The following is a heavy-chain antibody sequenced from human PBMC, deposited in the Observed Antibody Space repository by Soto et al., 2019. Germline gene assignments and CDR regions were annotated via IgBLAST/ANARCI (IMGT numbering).Heavy chain of an antibody. V-gene: IGHV3-21*01. Sequence: PGGSLRLSCAASGFTFSSYSMNWVRQAPGKGLEWVSSISSSSSYIYYADSVKGRFTISRDNAKNSLYLQMNSLRAEDTAVYYCARVPLYYYDSSGYYPTSYYFDYWGQGTLVTVSS. CDR3: ARVPLYYYDSSGYYPTSYYFDY. J-gene: IGHJ4*02. CDR2: ISSSSSYI. CDR1: GFTFSSYS. D-gene: IGHD3-22*01.